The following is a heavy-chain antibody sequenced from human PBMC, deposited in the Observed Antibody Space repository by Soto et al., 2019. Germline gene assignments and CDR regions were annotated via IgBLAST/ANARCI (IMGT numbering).Heavy chain of an antibody. CDR1: GYTLTELS. CDR2: FDPEDGET. D-gene: IGHD3-22*01. Sequence: ASVKVSCKVSGYTLTELSMYWVRQAPGKGLEWMGGFDPEDGETIYAQKFQGRVTMTEDTSTDTAYMELSSLRSEDTAVYYCATSSGYYYDAFDIWGQGTMVTVSS. V-gene: IGHV1-24*01. CDR3: ATSSGYYYDAFDI. J-gene: IGHJ3*02.